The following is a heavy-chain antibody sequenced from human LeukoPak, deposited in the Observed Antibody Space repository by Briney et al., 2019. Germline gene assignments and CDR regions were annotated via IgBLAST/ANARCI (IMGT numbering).Heavy chain of an antibody. V-gene: IGHV1-2*04. CDR2: INPNSGGT. J-gene: IGHJ4*02. D-gene: IGHD3-10*01. Sequence: ASVKVSCKASGYTFTGYYMHWVRQAPGQGLEWMGWINPNSGGTNYAQKFQGWVTMTRDTSISTAYMELSRLRSDDTAVYYCARATITMVRGVIRYYFDYWGQGTLVTVSS. CDR1: GYTFTGYY. CDR3: ARATITMVRGVIRYYFDY.